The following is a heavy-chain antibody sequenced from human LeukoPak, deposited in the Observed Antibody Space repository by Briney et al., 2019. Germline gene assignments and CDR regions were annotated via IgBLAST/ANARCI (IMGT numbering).Heavy chain of an antibody. CDR3: ARGSTPMIVVARDAFDI. CDR1: GDSISSSKKY. V-gene: IGHV4-39*07. D-gene: IGHD3-22*01. J-gene: IGHJ3*02. Sequence: SETLSLTCTVSGDSISSSKKYWGWVRQPPGKGLEWIGSIYHSGSTYYNPSLKSRVTISVDTSKNQFSLKLSSVTAADTAVYYCARGSTPMIVVARDAFDIWGQGTMVTVSS. CDR2: IYHSGST.